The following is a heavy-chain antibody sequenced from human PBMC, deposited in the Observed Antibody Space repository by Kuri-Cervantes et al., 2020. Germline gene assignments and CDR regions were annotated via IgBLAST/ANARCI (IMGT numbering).Heavy chain of an antibody. V-gene: IGHV3-9*01. Sequence: SLKISCAASGFTFDDYAMHWVRQAPGKGLEWVSGISWNSGSIGYADSVKGRFTISRDNAKNSLFLQMDSLRAEDTAVYYCARADLRGSYFGFDSWGQGTLVTVSS. D-gene: IGHD2/OR15-2a*01. J-gene: IGHJ4*02. CDR3: ARADLRGSYFGFDS. CDR1: GFTFDDYA. CDR2: ISWNSGSI.